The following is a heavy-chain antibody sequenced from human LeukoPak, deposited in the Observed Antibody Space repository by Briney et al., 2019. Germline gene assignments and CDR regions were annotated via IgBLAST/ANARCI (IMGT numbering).Heavy chain of an antibody. Sequence: SETLSLTCTVSGGSISNYYWYWIRQPPGKGLECIGYIFHSGSTNYNPSLKSRVTISVDTSKNQFSLKLRSVTAADTAVYYCAREVGLGMYNWFDPWGQGTLVTVSS. CDR3: AREVGLGMYNWFDP. J-gene: IGHJ5*02. CDR2: IFHSGST. CDR1: GGSISNYY. V-gene: IGHV4-59*01. D-gene: IGHD3-16*01.